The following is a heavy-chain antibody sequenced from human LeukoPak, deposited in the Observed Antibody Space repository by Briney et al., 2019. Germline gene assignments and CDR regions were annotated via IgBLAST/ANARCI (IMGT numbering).Heavy chain of an antibody. D-gene: IGHD6-19*01. CDR2: ISSSSSYI. J-gene: IGHJ4*02. V-gene: IGHV3-21*01. Sequence: GGSLRLSCAASGFTFSSYSMNWVRQAPGKGLEWVSSISSSSSYIYYADSVKGRFTISRDNAKNSLYLQMNSLRAEDTAVYYCARDRLLPQWYSSGWPTFDYRGQGTLVTVSS. CDR3: ARDRLLPQWYSSGWPTFDY. CDR1: GFTFSSYS.